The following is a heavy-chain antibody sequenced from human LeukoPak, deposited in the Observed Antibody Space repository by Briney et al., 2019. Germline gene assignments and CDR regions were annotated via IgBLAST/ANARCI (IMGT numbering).Heavy chain of an antibody. D-gene: IGHD2-15*01. V-gene: IGHV3-23*01. CDR3: AKNGDRGAYCTGGTCYPYFYYYMDV. J-gene: IGHJ6*03. CDR1: AFSLSNYA. CDR2: ISSTGGTT. Sequence: GGSLRLSCAASAFSLSNYAMHWVRQAPGKGLEWVSSISSTGGTTYYADSVKGRFTISRDNSKNTLYLQMNSLRAEDTAIYYCAKNGDRGAYCTGGTCYPYFYYYMDVWGKGTTVTI.